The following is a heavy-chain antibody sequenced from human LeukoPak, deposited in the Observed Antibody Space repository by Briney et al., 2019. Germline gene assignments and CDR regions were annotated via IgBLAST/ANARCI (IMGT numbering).Heavy chain of an antibody. CDR2: ISSSSGSI. J-gene: IGHJ4*02. V-gene: IGHV3-21*01. CDR3: ARLVTDYGDPYFDY. Sequence: GGSLRPSCAASGFTFSSYSMDWVRQVPGEGLEWVSSISSSSGSIYYAGSVKGRFTISRDNAKTSLYLQMNSLRAEDTAVYYCARLVTDYGDPYFDYWGQGTLVTVSS. CDR1: GFTFSSYS. D-gene: IGHD4-17*01.